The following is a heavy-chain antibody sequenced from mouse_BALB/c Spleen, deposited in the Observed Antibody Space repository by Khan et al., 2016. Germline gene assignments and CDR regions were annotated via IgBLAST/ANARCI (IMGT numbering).Heavy chain of an antibody. CDR2: IDPANGNT. CDR1: GFNIKDTY. Sequence: EVELVESGAELVKPGASVKLSCTASGFNIKDTYMHWVKQRPEQGLEWIGRIDPANGNTQYDPKFQGKATITSDTSSNTAYLQIISLTSDDTAVYYCARGLRPFYYAMDYWGQGTSVTVSS. D-gene: IGHD2-4*01. CDR3: ARGLRPFYYAMDY. V-gene: IGHV14-3*02. J-gene: IGHJ4*01.